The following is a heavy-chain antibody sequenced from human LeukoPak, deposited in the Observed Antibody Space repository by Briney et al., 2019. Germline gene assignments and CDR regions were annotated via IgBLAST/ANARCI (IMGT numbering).Heavy chain of an antibody. J-gene: IGHJ4*02. CDR3: ARDGGYSAFDY. CDR1: GFAFSRSW. D-gene: IGHD1-26*01. Sequence: GGSLRLSCAASGFAFSRSWMTWIRQAPGKGLEFVANIKEDGGRENFASSVKGRFTISRDNAKDSLYLQMNNLRVEDTAVYYCARDGGYSAFDYWGQGALVTVSS. V-gene: IGHV3-7*01. CDR2: IKEDGGRE.